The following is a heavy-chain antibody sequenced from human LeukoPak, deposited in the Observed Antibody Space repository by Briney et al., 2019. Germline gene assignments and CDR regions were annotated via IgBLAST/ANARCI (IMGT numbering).Heavy chain of an antibody. D-gene: IGHD3-22*01. Sequence: GGSLRLSCAASGFTVSSNYMSWVRQAPGKGLEWISYISTGYNLIYYADSVKGRFTISTDNAKNSLYLQMNSLRAEDTAVYYCARDLRGYYYDSSGSPWGQGTLVTVSS. CDR1: GFTVSSNY. V-gene: IGHV3-48*01. CDR2: ISTGYNLI. J-gene: IGHJ5*02. CDR3: ARDLRGYYYDSSGSP.